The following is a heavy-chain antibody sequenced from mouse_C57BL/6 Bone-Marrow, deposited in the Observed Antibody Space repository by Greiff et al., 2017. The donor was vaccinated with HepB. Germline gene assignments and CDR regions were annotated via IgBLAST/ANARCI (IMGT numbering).Heavy chain of an antibody. CDR1: GYTFTSYW. CDR2: IDPSDSYT. D-gene: IGHD4-1*01. CDR3: ARDWGYFDY. Sequence: QVQLQQPGAELVRPGTSVKLSCKASGYTFTSYWMHWVKQRPGQGLEWIGVIDPSDSYTNYNQKFKVKATLTVDTSSSTAYMQLSSLTSEDSAVYYCARDWGYFDYWGQGTTLTVSS. V-gene: IGHV1-59*01. J-gene: IGHJ2*01.